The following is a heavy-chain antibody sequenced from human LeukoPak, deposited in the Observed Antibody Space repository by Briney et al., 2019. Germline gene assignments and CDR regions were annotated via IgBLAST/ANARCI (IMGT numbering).Heavy chain of an antibody. D-gene: IGHD3-22*01. CDR2: ISGSGGST. J-gene: IGHJ4*02. V-gene: IGHV3-23*01. CDR3: AKDGDSSGYQDY. CDR1: GFTFSSYA. Sequence: PGGSLRLSCAASGFTFSSYAMSWVRQAPGKGLEWVSAISGSGGSTYYADSVKGRFTISRDNSKNSLYLQMNSLRIEDTAFYYCAKDGDSSGYQDYWGQGTLVTVSS.